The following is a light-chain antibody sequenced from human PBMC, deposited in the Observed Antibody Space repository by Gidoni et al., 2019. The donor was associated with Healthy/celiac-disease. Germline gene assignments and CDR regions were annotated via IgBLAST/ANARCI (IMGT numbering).Light chain of an antibody. CDR1: QSMSSY. Sequence: DIQMTQSPSSLSASVGDRVTITCRASQSMSSYLNWYQQKPGKAPKLLIYAASSLQSGVPSRYSGSGSETDFTLTISSLQPEDFATYYCQQSYSTPPYTFGQGTKLEIK. J-gene: IGKJ2*01. CDR3: QQSYSTPPYT. V-gene: IGKV1-39*01. CDR2: AAS.